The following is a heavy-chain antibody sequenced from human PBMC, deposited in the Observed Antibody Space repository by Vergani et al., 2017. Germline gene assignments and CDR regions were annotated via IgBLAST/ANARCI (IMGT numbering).Heavy chain of an antibody. CDR2: ISGSGGST. Sequence: EVQLLESGGDLVQPGGSLRLSCAASGFTFNHYAMNWVRQAPGKGLEWVSGISGSGGSTYYAGSVKGRFTISRDSSKNTLYLQMNSLSAGDTAVYYCAKANPRNSGYYYLYYYHAMDVGGQGTTVTVS. D-gene: IGHD5-12*01. J-gene: IGHJ6*02. CDR1: GFTFNHYA. V-gene: IGHV3-23*01. CDR3: AKANPRNSGYYYLYYYHAMDV.